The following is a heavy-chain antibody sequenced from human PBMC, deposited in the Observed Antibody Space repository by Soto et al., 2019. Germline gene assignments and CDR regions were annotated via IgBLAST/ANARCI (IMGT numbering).Heavy chain of an antibody. CDR2: ISSSGSTI. Sequence: PGGSLRLSCAASGFTFSSYEMNWVRQAPGKGLEWVSYISSSGSTIYYADSVKGRFTISRDNAKNSLYLQMNSLRAEDTAVYYCAREGRFWSGYSRHYYYGMDVWGQGTTVTVSS. J-gene: IGHJ6*02. V-gene: IGHV3-48*03. CDR1: GFTFSSYE. CDR3: AREGRFWSGYSRHYYYGMDV. D-gene: IGHD3-3*01.